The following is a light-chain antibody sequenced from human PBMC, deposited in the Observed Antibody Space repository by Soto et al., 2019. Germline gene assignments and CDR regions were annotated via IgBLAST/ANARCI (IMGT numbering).Light chain of an antibody. V-gene: IGKV1-9*01. CDR1: QGISSY. J-gene: IGKJ5*01. CDR2: GAS. CDR3: QPLPTYPIT. Sequence: IQFTQSLFSLSASVGDRVTITCRASQGISSYLAWYQQKPGKAPKLLIYGASTLEGGVPFRFSGSGSATDFTLIISSVQPEDFATSYSQPLPTYPITFGQGTRLEIK.